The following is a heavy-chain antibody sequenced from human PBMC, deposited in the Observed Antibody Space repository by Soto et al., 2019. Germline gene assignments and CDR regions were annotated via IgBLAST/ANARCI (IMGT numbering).Heavy chain of an antibody. CDR3: ARERGYCSGGSCPNWFDP. V-gene: IGHV1-2*04. CDR1: GYTFTGYY. CDR2: INPNSGGT. D-gene: IGHD2-15*01. J-gene: IGHJ5*02. Sequence: ASVKVSCKASGYTFTGYYMHWARQAPGQGLEWMGWINPNSGGTNYAQKFQGWVTMTRDTSISTAYMELSRLRSDDTAVYYCARERGYCSGGSCPNWFDPWGQGTLVTVSS.